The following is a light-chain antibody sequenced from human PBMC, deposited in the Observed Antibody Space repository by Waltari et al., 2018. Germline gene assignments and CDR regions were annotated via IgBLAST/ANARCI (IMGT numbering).Light chain of an antibody. Sequence: DIVMTQSPEYLAVSLGERSTINSKSSQSLLHFSNNEFYLAWYQQKPGQSPKLLVHWASTRESGVPDRFSGSGSGREFTLTISSLQAEDVAVYYCQQYYSIPYTFGQGTRLEIK. V-gene: IGKV4-1*01. CDR2: WAS. CDR3: QQYYSIPYT. J-gene: IGKJ2*01. CDR1: QSLLHFSNNEFY.